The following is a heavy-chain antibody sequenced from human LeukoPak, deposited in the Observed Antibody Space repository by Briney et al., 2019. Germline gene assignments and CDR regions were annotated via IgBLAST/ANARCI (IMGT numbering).Heavy chain of an antibody. CDR3: ARAPYGDYGMVAFGI. Sequence: GGSLRLSCAASGFTFSSYAVSWVRQAPGKGLEWASAISGSGGSTYYADSVKGRFTISRDNSKNTLYLQMNSLRAEDTAVYYCARAPYGDYGMVAFGIWGQGTMVTVSS. CDR2: ISGSGGST. V-gene: IGHV3-23*01. CDR1: GFTFSSYA. D-gene: IGHD4-17*01. J-gene: IGHJ3*02.